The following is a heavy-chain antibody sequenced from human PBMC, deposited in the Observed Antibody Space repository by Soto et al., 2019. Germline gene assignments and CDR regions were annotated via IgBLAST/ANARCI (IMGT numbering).Heavy chain of an antibody. D-gene: IGHD3-10*01. CDR1: GFTFSSYA. V-gene: IGHV3-23*01. Sequence: GGSLRLSCAASGFTFSSYAMSWVRQAPGKGLEWVSAISGSGGSTYYADSVRGRFTISRNNSKNTLYLQMNSLRAEDTAVYYCAKDHVPYYYVSGSSGFEPWGQGTMVTVSS. CDR3: AKDHVPYYYVSGSSGFEP. CDR2: ISGSGGST. J-gene: IGHJ5*02.